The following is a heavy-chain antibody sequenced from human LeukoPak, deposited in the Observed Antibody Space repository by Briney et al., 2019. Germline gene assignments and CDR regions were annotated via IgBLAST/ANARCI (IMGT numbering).Heavy chain of an antibody. Sequence: GGSLRLSCAASGFTFSSYAMHWVRQAPGKGLEWVAVISYDGSNKYYADSVKGRFTISRDNSKNTLYLQMNSLRAEDTAVYYCARDLGDGFNPYYFDYWGQGTLVTVSS. V-gene: IGHV3-30-3*01. D-gene: IGHD5-24*01. CDR3: ARDLGDGFNPYYFDY. CDR2: ISYDGSNK. J-gene: IGHJ4*02. CDR1: GFTFSSYA.